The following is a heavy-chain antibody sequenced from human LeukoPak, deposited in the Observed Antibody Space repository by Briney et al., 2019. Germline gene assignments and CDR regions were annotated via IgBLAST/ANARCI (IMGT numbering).Heavy chain of an antibody. CDR2: INQDGSEK. J-gene: IGHJ4*02. D-gene: IGHD2-15*01. Sequence: HAGGSLRLSCAASGFTFSNYWMTWVRQAPGKGLEWVANINQDGSEKYSVDSVKGRFTISRDNAKNSLYLQMSSLRAEDTAVYYCARHFVRYCSGGSCLPGYWGQGTLVTVSS. CDR3: ARHFVRYCSGGSCLPGY. CDR1: GFTFSNYW. V-gene: IGHV3-7*01.